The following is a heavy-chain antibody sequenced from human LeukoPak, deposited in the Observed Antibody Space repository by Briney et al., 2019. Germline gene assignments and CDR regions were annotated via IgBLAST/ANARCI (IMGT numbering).Heavy chain of an antibody. CDR3: VRDWEGFNFDI. V-gene: IGHV4-59*02. D-gene: IGHD1-26*01. J-gene: IGHJ3*02. CDR1: GGSVRSYY. Sequence: SETLSLTCTVSGGSVRSYYWSWIRQPPGEGLEWIAYIHNSGGTNYNPSLKSRVTISVDTSKNQFSLKLRSVTVADTAVYYCVRDWEGFNFDIWGQGTMVTVSS. CDR2: IHNSGGT.